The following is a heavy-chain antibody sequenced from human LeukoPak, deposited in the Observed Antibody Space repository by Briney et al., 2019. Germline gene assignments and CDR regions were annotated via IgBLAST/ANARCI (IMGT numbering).Heavy chain of an antibody. D-gene: IGHD3-3*01. J-gene: IGHJ4*02. CDR2: INHSGST. Sequence: SETLSLTCAVYGGSFSGYYWSWIRQPPGKGLEWIGGINHSGSTNYNPSLKSRVTISVDTSKNQFSLKLSSVTAADTAVYYCARARTYYDFWSGYYTGPYYFDYWGQGTLVTVSS. CDR1: GGSFSGYY. V-gene: IGHV4-34*01. CDR3: ARARTYYDFWSGYYTGPYYFDY.